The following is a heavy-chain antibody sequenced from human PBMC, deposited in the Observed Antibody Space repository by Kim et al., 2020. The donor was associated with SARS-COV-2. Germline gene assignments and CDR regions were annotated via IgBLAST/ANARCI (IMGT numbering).Heavy chain of an antibody. CDR1: EFTFSNYW. J-gene: IGHJ3*02. Sequence: GGSLRLSCAASEFTFSNYWMHWVRQMPGQGLEWVSRIKSDGSSKDYADSVKGRFRITRDNAWNKMYLEMNGLRVEDTAVYYCARELKIDPSSPRQYDALDMWGQGTMVTGPS. D-gene: IGHD4-4*01. CDR2: IKSDGSSK. V-gene: IGHV3-74*01. CDR3: ARELKIDPSSPRQYDALDM.